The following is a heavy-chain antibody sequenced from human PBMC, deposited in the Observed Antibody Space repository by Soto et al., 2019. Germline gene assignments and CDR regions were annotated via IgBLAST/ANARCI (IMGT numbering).Heavy chain of an antibody. CDR3: ARTLWGRGVKYFDD. V-gene: IGHV6-1*01. CDR2: TYYRSKWHY. D-gene: IGHD3-16*01. CDR1: GDSVSNNSVA. Sequence: SQTLSLTCAISGDSVSNNSVAWNWVRQSPSRGLEWLGRTYYRSKWHYDYAPSVRSRITINPDTSKNHFSLQLNSVSPEDAAVYYCARTLWGRGVKYFDDWGQGTLVTVSS. J-gene: IGHJ4*02.